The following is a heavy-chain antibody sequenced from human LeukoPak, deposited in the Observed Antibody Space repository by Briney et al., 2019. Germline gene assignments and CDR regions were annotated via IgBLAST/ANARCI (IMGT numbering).Heavy chain of an antibody. D-gene: IGHD3-16*01. Sequence: SETLSLTCTVSGGSISSSSYYWGWLRQPPGKGLEWIGNIYYTGSTYYNPSLKSRVTISLDTSQNQFSLKLSSVTAADTAAYYCARVLPAVGVAFDYWGQGTLVTVSS. CDR3: ARVLPAVGVAFDY. CDR1: GGSISSSSYY. CDR2: IYYTGST. V-gene: IGHV4-39*07. J-gene: IGHJ4*02.